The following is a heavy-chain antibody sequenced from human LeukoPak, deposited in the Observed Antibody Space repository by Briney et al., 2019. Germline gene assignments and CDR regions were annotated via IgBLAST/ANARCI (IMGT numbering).Heavy chain of an antibody. V-gene: IGHV3-23*01. CDR3: AKGVISAAATRADY. CDR2: ISGTAVST. D-gene: IGHD6-13*01. J-gene: IGHJ4*02. CDR1: GFTFSNYG. Sequence: GGSLRLSCGASGFTFSNYGMYWVRQAPGKGLGWVSSISGTAVSTYYADSVKGRFTISRDNSKNTLYLQMNSLRGEDTAVYYCAKGVISAAATRADYWGQGTLVTVSS.